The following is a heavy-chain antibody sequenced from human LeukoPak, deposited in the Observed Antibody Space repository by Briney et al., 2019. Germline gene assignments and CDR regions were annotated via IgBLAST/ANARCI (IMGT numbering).Heavy chain of an antibody. CDR2: ISAYNGNT. V-gene: IGHV1-18*01. CDR1: GYTFTSYG. J-gene: IGHJ3*02. D-gene: IGHD3-22*01. CDR3: AREVRDSSGYYSQGSDAFDI. Sequence: GASVKVSCKASGYTFTSYGISWVRQAPGQGIEWMGWISAYNGNTNYAQKLQGRVTMTTDTSTSTAYMELRSLRSDDTAVYYCAREVRDSSGYYSQGSDAFDIWGQGTMVTVSS.